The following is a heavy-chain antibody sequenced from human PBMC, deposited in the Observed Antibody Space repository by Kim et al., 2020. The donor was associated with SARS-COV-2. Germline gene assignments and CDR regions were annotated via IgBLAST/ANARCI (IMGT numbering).Heavy chain of an antibody. CDR1: GGSISSTNYY. CDR3: ASIYYGSGSYYNGGC. Sequence: SETLSLTCTVSGGSISSTNYYWGWIRQPPGKGLEWLGTIYYSGSTYYKPSLKSRVSISVDTSKNQFSLKLSSVTAADTAVYYCASIYYGSGSYYNGGCWGKGTLVTVSS. D-gene: IGHD3-10*01. V-gene: IGHV4-39*01. CDR2: IYYSGST. J-gene: IGHJ4*02.